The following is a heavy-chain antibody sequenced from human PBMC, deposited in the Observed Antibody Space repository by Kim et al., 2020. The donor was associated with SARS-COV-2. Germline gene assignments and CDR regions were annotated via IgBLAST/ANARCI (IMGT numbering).Heavy chain of an antibody. Sequence: GGSLRLSCAASGFTFSSYAMSWVRQAPGKGLEWVSAINGSGGSTYYADSVKGLFIIFRDNSKNSLYLQMYSLSAEDTVVYYCAKEFLGTFLGVVYYSYY. D-gene: IGHD3-3*01. CDR3: AKEFLGTFLGVVYYSYY. V-gene: IGHV3-23*01. CDR1: GFTFSSYA. CDR2: INGSGGST. J-gene: IGHJ6*03.